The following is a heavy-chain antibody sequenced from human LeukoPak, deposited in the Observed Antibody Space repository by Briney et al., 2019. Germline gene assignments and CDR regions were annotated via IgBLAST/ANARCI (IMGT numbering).Heavy chain of an antibody. D-gene: IGHD5-24*01. J-gene: IGHJ4*02. CDR1: GYTFTSYD. V-gene: IGHV1-8*01. CDR3: ARAKVDNFKRWLQLKGEYYFDY. CDR2: MNPNSGNT. Sequence: ASVKVSCKASGYTFTSYDINWVRQATGQGLEWMGRMNPNSGNTGYAQKFQGRVTMTRNTSISTAYMELSSLRSEDTAVYYCARAKVDNFKRWLQLKGEYYFDYWGQGTLVTVSS.